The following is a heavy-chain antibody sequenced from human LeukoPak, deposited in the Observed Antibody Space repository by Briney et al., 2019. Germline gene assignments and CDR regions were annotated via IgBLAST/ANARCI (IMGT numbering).Heavy chain of an antibody. CDR2: ISWNSGSI. CDR3: AKSSMVRGVIMDYFDY. D-gene: IGHD3-10*01. CDR1: GFTFDDYA. Sequence: GGSLRLSCAASGFTFDDYAMHWVRQAPGKGLEWVSGISWNSGSIGYADSVKGRFTISRDNAKNSLYLQMNSLRAEDMALYYCAKSSMVRGVIMDYFDYWGQGTLVTVSS. V-gene: IGHV3-9*03. J-gene: IGHJ4*02.